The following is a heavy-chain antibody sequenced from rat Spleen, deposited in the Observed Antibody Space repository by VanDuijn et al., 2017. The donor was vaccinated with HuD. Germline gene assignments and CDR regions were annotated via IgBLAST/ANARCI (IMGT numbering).Heavy chain of an antibody. CDR1: GYSITSNF. Sequence: EVQLQESGPGLVKPSQSLSLTCSVTGYSITSNFWGWIRKFPGNKMEWMGYIDYSGSTSYNPSLKSRVSITRDTSKNQFFLQLNSVTTEDTATYYCARSLGRVYNNYFDYWGQGVMVTVSS. D-gene: IGHD1-10*01. CDR2: IDYSGST. CDR3: ARSLGRVYNNYFDY. J-gene: IGHJ2*01. V-gene: IGHV3-1*01.